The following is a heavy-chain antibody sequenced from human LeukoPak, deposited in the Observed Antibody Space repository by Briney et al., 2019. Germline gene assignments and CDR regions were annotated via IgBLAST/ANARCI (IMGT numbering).Heavy chain of an antibody. D-gene: IGHD6-19*01. CDR2: INTNTGNP. Sequence: ASVKVSCKASGYTFTSYAMNWVRQAPGQGLEWMGWINTNTGNPTYAQGFTGRFVFSLDTSVSTAYLQISSLKAEDTAVYYCARAVEIAVAANGLYYYYGMDVSGQGTTVTVSS. CDR1: GYTFTSYA. J-gene: IGHJ6*02. CDR3: ARAVEIAVAANGLYYYYGMDV. V-gene: IGHV7-4-1*02.